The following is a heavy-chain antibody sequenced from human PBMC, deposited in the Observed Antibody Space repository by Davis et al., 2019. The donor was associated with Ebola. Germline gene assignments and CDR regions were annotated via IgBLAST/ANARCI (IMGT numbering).Heavy chain of an antibody. CDR2: ISSSSSTR. D-gene: IGHD2-15*01. V-gene: IGHV3-48*02. J-gene: IGHJ4*02. CDR3: VRQGDGADWWYPRGGGFDY. Sequence: PGGSLRLSCAASEFTFSSYSMNWVRQTPGKGLEWVSHISSSSSTRYYADSVKGRFTIFRDNVKNSLYLQMNSLRDEDTAVYYCVRQGDGADWWYPRGGGFDYWGQGTLVTVSS. CDR1: EFTFSSYS.